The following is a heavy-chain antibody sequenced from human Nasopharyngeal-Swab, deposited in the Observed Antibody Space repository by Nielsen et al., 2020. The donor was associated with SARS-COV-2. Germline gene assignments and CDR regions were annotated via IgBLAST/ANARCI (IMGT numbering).Heavy chain of an antibody. CDR3: ARDSGYDLLDAFDI. Sequence: GSLRLSCTVSGGSISSYYWSWIRQPPGKGLEWIGYIYYSGSTNYNPSLKSRVTISVDTSKNQFSLKLSSVTAADTAVYYCARDSGYDLLDAFDIWGQGTMVTVSS. D-gene: IGHD5-12*01. CDR2: IYYSGST. CDR1: GGSISSYY. V-gene: IGHV4-59*01. J-gene: IGHJ3*02.